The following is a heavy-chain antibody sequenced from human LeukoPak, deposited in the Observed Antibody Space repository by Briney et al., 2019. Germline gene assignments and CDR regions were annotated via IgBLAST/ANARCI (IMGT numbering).Heavy chain of an antibody. J-gene: IGHJ5*02. Sequence: GASVKVSCKASGYTFTSYGISWVRQAPGQGLEWMGWISAYNGNTNYAQKLQGRVTMTTDTSTSTAYMELRSLRSDDTAVYYCARTYTYYYDSSGYPKINWFDPWGQGTLVTVSS. V-gene: IGHV1-18*01. CDR3: ARTYTYYYDSSGYPKINWFDP. CDR2: ISAYNGNT. D-gene: IGHD3-22*01. CDR1: GYTFTSYG.